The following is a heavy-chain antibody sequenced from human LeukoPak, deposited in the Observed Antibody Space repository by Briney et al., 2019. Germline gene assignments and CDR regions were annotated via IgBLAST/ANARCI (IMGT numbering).Heavy chain of an antibody. CDR2: IDTSDYST. D-gene: IGHD5-12*01. Sequence: KAGESLKISCKGSEYRFNSYWISWVRQMPGKRLEWMGRIDTSDYSTDYSPSFEGHITVSIDKSISTAYLEWSSLKASDTAMIYCARHLGGDDSGTNSWGQGTLVTVSS. V-gene: IGHV5-10-1*01. J-gene: IGHJ4*02. CDR1: EYRFNSYW. CDR3: ARHLGGDDSGTNS.